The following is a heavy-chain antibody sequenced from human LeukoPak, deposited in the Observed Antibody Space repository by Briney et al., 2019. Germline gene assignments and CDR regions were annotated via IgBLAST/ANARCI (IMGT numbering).Heavy chain of an antibody. J-gene: IGHJ4*02. CDR2: IKQDGSEK. CDR3: ARVGARYCSSTSCYFDY. Sequence: PGGSLRLSCEASGFTFSSYWMSWVRQAPGKGLEWVANIKQDGSEKFYVDSVKGRFTISRDNAKNSLYLQMNSLRAEDTAVYYCARVGARYCSSTSCYFDYWGQGTLVTVSS. V-gene: IGHV3-7*01. D-gene: IGHD2-2*01. CDR1: GFTFSSYW.